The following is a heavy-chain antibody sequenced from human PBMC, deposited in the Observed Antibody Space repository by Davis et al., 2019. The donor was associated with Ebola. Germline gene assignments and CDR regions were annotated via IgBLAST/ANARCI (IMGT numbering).Heavy chain of an antibody. V-gene: IGHV1-69*13. CDR3: ASRVEEYCTGGVCYTDY. J-gene: IGHJ4*02. CDR1: GGTFSSYA. D-gene: IGHD2-8*02. CDR2: IIPIFGTA. Sequence: SVKVSCKASGGTFSSYAISWVRQAPGQGLEWMGGIIPIFGTANYAQKFQGRATITADESTSTAYMELSSLRSDDTAVYYCASRVEEYCTGGVCYTDYWGQGTLVTVSS.